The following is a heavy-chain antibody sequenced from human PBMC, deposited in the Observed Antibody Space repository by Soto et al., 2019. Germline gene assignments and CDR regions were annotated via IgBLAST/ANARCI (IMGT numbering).Heavy chain of an antibody. CDR1: GGFLSESY. Sequence: WETLSLTCSVYGGFLSESYWTWIRPHPGKGLEWIGEINHVGGTNYNPSLKSRVTMSVDTSQNQFSLRLISVTAADTAMYFCVRIRYQLPSSVLWLDPWGQGTPVTVSA. J-gene: IGHJ5*02. D-gene: IGHD3-16*01. CDR3: VRIRYQLPSSVLWLDP. V-gene: IGHV4-34*01. CDR2: INHVGGT.